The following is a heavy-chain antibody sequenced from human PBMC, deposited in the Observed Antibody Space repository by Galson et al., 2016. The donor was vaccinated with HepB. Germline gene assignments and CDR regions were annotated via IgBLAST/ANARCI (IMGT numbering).Heavy chain of an antibody. Sequence: SVKVSCKVSGYTVTELSMHWVRQAPGKELEWMGGFDPEIGEIIYAQKFKGRVTMTEDTSTDTAYMDLSSLRSEDTAVYFCATDLVVDVGLDVWGQGTAVTVSS. CDR3: ATDLVVDVGLDV. V-gene: IGHV1-24*01. D-gene: IGHD5-12*01. CDR2: FDPEIGEI. CDR1: GYTVTELS. J-gene: IGHJ6*02.